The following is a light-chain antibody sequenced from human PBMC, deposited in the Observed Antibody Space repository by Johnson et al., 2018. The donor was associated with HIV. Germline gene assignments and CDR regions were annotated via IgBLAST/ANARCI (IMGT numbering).Light chain of an antibody. Sequence: QAVLTQPPSVSAAPGQKVTISCSGSSSNIGNNYVSWYQQLPGTAPKLLIYENNKRPSGIPDRFSGSKSGTSATLGITGLLTGDEADYYCGTWDSSLSAPLFGTGTKVTVL. CDR2: ENN. J-gene: IGLJ1*01. V-gene: IGLV1-51*02. CDR3: GTWDSSLSAPL. CDR1: SSNIGNNY.